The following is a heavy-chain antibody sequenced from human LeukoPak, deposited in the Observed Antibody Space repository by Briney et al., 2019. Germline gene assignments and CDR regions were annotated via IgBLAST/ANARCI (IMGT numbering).Heavy chain of an antibody. CDR1: GGSISSGGYY. D-gene: IGHD6-19*01. CDR2: IYYSGST. CDR3: ARLEMYSSGWLDY. Sequence: SETLSLTCTVSGGSISSGGYYWSWIRQPPGKGLEWIGSIYYSGSTYYNPSLKSRVTISVDTSKNQFSLKLSSVTAADTAVYYCARLEMYSSGWLDYWGQGTLVTVSS. V-gene: IGHV4-39*01. J-gene: IGHJ4*02.